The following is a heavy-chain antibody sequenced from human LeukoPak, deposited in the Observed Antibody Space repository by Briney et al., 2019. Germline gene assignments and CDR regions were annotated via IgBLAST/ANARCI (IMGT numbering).Heavy chain of an antibody. CDR3: ARDHRYAFDN. CDR1: GFTFSDYS. Sequence: PGGSLRLSCGASGFTFSDYSMNWVRQAPGKGLEWISYVGISSGNTKYAASVKGRFTFSGDSAKNSVFLQMNNLRVEDTAVYYCARDHRYAFDNWGQGTLVTVSS. CDR2: VGISSGNT. D-gene: IGHD5-12*01. V-gene: IGHV3-48*04. J-gene: IGHJ4*02.